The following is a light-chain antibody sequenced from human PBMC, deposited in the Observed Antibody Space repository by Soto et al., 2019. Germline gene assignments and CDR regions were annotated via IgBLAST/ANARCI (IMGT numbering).Light chain of an antibody. J-gene: IGKJ2*01. Sequence: EIVMTQSPATLSVSPGERATLSCRASQSVSGKLAWYQQKPGQAPRLLIYGASTRATGFPARFSAIGSGTEFTLTISSLQSEDFAVYYCQQYNNWPYTFGQGTKLEIK. CDR3: QQYNNWPYT. V-gene: IGKV3-15*01. CDR1: QSVSGK. CDR2: GAS.